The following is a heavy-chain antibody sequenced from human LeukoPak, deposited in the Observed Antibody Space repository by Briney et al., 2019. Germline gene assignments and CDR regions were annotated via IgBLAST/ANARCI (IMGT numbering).Heavy chain of an antibody. Sequence: GASVKVSCKASGYTFSSYGISWVRRAPGQGLEWMGWISAYNGNTNYRQKLQGRVTLATDTSTSTAYMDLRSLRSDDTAIYYCARDSPDGSGTYYNDSPDYWGQGTLVTVPS. D-gene: IGHD3-10*01. V-gene: IGHV1-18*01. CDR2: ISAYNGNT. J-gene: IGHJ4*02. CDR3: ARDSPDGSGTYYNDSPDY. CDR1: GYTFSSYG.